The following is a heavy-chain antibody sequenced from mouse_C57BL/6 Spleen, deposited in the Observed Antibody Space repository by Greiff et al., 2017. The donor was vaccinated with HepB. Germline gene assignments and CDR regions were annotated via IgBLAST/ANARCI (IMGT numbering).Heavy chain of an antibody. V-gene: IGHV1-69*01. Sequence: QVQLQQPGAELVMPGASVKLSCKASGYTFTSYWMHWVKQRPGQGLEWIGEIDPSDSYTNYNQKFKGKSTLTVDKSSSTAYMQLSSLTSEDSAVYYCARSCYGDGYWYFDVWGTGTTVTVSS. CDR2: IDPSDSYT. CDR3: ARSCYGDGYWYFDV. D-gene: IGHD2-13*01. CDR1: GYTFTSYW. J-gene: IGHJ1*03.